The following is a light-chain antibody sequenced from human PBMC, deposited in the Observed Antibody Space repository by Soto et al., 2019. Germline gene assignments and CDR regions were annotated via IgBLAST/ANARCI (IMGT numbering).Light chain of an antibody. CDR2: LGS. CDR1: QSLLHSNGYNY. CDR3: MQALQTPWT. Sequence: DIVMTQSPLSLSVTPGEPASISCRSSQSLLHSNGYNYLDWYLQKPGQSPQLLIYLGSDRASGVPDRFSARGSGTDFTLRISRVEAEDVGVYYCMQALQTPWTFGQGTKVDIK. J-gene: IGKJ1*01. V-gene: IGKV2-28*01.